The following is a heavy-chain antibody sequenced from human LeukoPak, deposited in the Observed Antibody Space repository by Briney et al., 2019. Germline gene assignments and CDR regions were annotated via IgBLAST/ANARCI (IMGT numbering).Heavy chain of an antibody. J-gene: IGHJ6*04. D-gene: IGHD2-15*01. V-gene: IGHV1-69*01. CDR2: IILIFGTA. CDR1: GGTFSSYA. CDR3: GGPYCSGGSCYSRVKYGMDV. Sequence: SVKVSCKASGGTFSSYAISWVRQAPGQGLEWMGGIILIFGTANYAQKFQGRVTITADESTSTGYMELSSLRSEDTAVYYCGGPYCSGGSCYSRVKYGMDVWGKGTTVTVSS.